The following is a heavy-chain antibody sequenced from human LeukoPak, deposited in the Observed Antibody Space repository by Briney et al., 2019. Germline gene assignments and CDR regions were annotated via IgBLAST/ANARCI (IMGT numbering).Heavy chain of an antibody. V-gene: IGHV3-11*04. Sequence: GESLRLSCAASGFTFSDYYMTWIRQAPGKGPEWVSYISSSGSTIYYADSVKGRFTISRDNAKNSLYLQMNSLRAEDTAVYYCAREGGNSQLDYWGQGTLVTVSS. J-gene: IGHJ4*02. CDR1: GFTFSDYY. CDR3: AREGGNSQLDY. CDR2: ISSSGSTI. D-gene: IGHD1-1*01.